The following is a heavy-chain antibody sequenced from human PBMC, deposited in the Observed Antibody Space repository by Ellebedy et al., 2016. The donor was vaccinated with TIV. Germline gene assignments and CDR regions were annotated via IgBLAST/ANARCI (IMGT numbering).Heavy chain of an antibody. V-gene: IGHV4-59*08. D-gene: IGHD1-1*01. CDR1: GGSTAYYY. CDR3: SSETAGTTVYY. Sequence: SETLSLTCSVSGGSTAYYYWSWIRQAPGKALEWMGYVYYNGTTKSNPSLRSQVTFSVDTSKNQFSLKVNSVTAADTAVYYCSSETAGTTVYYWGQGTLITVSS. J-gene: IGHJ4*02. CDR2: VYYNGTT.